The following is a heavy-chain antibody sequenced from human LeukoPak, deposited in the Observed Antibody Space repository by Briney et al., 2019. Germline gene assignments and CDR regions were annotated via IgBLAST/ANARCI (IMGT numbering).Heavy chain of an antibody. J-gene: IGHJ5*02. D-gene: IGHD3-22*01. CDR3: AKGPYYYDSSGYSRRWFDP. V-gene: IGHV3-23*01. Sequence: GGSLRLSCAASGFTFSNYAMSWVRQAPGKGLERVSAISGTGGRTYYADSVKGRFTISRDNSKNTLHLQMNSLRAEDTAVYYSAKGPYYYDSSGYSRRWFDPWGQGILVTVSS. CDR2: ISGTGGRT. CDR1: GFTFSNYA.